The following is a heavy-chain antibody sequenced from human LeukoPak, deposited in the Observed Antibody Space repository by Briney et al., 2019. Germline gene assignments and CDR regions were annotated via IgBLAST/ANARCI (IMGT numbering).Heavy chain of an antibody. D-gene: IGHD3-3*01. V-gene: IGHV1-24*01. J-gene: IGHJ4*02. CDR3: ATRGSDFWSGFDY. CDR2: FDPENAEI. CDR1: GNTLRELP. Sequence: ASVKVSCKLSGNTLRELPIQWVRQAGGKGNEWMASFDPENAEIVYAQKFQGRVTMTEDTSTNTAYMELTSLTSDDTALYYCATRGSDFWSGFDYWGQGTQVTVSS.